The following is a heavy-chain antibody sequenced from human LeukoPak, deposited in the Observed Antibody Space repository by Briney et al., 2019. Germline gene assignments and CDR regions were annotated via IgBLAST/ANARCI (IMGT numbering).Heavy chain of an antibody. J-gene: IGHJ3*02. V-gene: IGHV4-34*01. CDR3: KVVVPAAIGAFDI. Sequence: PSETLSLTCAVYGGSFSGYYWSWIRQPAGKGLEWIGEINHSGSTNYNPSLKSRVTISVDTSKNQFSLKLSSVTAADTAVYYCKVVVPAAIGAFDIWGQGTMVTVSS. CDR2: INHSGST. D-gene: IGHD2-2*01. CDR1: GGSFSGYY.